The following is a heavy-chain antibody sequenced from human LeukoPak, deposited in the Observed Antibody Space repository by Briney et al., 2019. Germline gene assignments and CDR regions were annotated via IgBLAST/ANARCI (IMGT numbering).Heavy chain of an antibody. CDR3: ARGGIISRIVRGGFDA. Sequence: SETLSLTCTASGGSISTNNYHWGWIPPAPGKGLEWIVSIYFGGSVNYNPSLKSRVTISMDTSKNQFYLNLSFVTAADTALYYCARGGIISRIVRGGFDAWGQGTLVAVSS. D-gene: IGHD3-10*02. V-gene: IGHV4-39*01. CDR1: GGSISTNNYH. CDR2: IYFGGSV. J-gene: IGHJ5*02.